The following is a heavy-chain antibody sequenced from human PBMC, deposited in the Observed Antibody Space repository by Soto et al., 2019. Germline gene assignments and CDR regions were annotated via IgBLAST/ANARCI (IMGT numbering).Heavy chain of an antibody. D-gene: IGHD3-16*02. CDR3: ARVDGGVIPGPCDI. Sequence: QVQLVQSGPEGKKPGASVNVSCKTSGYAFSSYGITWVRQAPGQGLEWMGWISAYNGNRNSAQKFQDRVTMTTDTSTSVAYMELRGLRSDDTAVYYCARVDGGVIPGPCDIWGQGTTVTVSA. CDR2: ISAYNGNR. CDR1: GYAFSSYG. V-gene: IGHV1-18*04. J-gene: IGHJ3*02.